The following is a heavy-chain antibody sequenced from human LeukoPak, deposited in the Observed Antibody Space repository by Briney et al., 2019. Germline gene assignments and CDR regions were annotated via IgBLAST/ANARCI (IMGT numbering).Heavy chain of an antibody. CDR3: ARVKWRGYCSSTSCPRAPRRFDY. Sequence: GASVKVSCKASGYTFTGYYMHWVRQAPGQGLEWMGWINPNSGGTNYAQKFQGRVTMTRDTSISTAYMELSRLRSDDTAVYYCARVKWRGYCSSTSCPRAPRRFDYWGQGTLVTVSS. V-gene: IGHV1-2*02. D-gene: IGHD2-2*01. J-gene: IGHJ4*02. CDR2: INPNSGGT. CDR1: GYTFTGYY.